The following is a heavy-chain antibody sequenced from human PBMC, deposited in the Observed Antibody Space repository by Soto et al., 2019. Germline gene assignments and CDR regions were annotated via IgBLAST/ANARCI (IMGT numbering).Heavy chain of an antibody. V-gene: IGHV3-9*01. CDR2: ISWNSGSI. CDR1: GFTFDDYA. Sequence: GGSLRLSCAASGFTFDDYAMHWVRQAPGKGLEWVSGISWNSGSIGYADSVKGRFTISRDNAKNSLYLQMNSLRAEDTALYYCAKDKGNWKGSYFDYWGQGTLVTVSS. J-gene: IGHJ4*02. CDR3: AKDKGNWKGSYFDY. D-gene: IGHD1-1*01.